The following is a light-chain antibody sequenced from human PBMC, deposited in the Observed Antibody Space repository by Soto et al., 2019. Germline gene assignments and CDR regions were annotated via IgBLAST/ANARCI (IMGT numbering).Light chain of an antibody. CDR3: QQYSSYPYT. V-gene: IGKV1-5*03. CDR2: KTS. J-gene: IGKJ2*01. CDR1: QSISSW. Sequence: DIQMTQSPSTLSSSVGDRVTITCRASQSISSWLAWYQQKPGRAPKLLIYKTSRSQSGVPSRFSGSGSGTEFTLTITSLQPDEFATYFCQQYSSYPYTFGQGTKLEIK.